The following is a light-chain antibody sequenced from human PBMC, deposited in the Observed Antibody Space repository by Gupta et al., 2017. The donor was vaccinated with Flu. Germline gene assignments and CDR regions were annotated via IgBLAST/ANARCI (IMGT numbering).Light chain of an antibody. CDR1: SSDVGGYNY. J-gene: IGLJ3*02. V-gene: IGLV2-11*01. CDR2: DVS. Sequence: SSDVGGYNYVSWYQQHPGKAPKLMIYDVSKRPSGVPDRFSGSKSGNTASLTISGLQAEDEADYYCCSYAGSYTLGVFGGGTKLTVL. CDR3: CSYAGSYTLGV.